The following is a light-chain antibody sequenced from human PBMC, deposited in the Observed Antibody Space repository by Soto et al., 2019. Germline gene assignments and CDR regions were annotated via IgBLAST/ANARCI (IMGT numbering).Light chain of an antibody. CDR1: QSIGTA. Sequence: DIQMTQSPSSLSASVGDRVTISCRASQSIGTALIWYQQKPGKAPKLLIYAASTLQTGVPSSFSGSESGTDFTLTITSLQPEDFATYHCQQSYSTPSTFGQGTTLEIK. CDR2: AAS. J-gene: IGKJ2*01. CDR3: QQSYSTPST. V-gene: IGKV1-39*01.